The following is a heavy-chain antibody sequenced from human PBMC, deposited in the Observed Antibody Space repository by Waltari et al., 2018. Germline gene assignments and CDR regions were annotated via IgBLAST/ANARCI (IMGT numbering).Heavy chain of an antibody. CDR2: IRSKAYGGTT. Sequence: EVQLVESGGGLVQPGRSLRLSCTASGFTFGDYAMSWVRQAPGKGREWVGFIRSKAYGGTTEYAASVKGRFTISRDDSKSIAYLQMNSLKTEDTAVYYCTRGQLSGLSYWGQGTLVTVSS. V-gene: IGHV3-49*04. D-gene: IGHD5-18*01. CDR1: GFTFGDYA. J-gene: IGHJ4*02. CDR3: TRGQLSGLSY.